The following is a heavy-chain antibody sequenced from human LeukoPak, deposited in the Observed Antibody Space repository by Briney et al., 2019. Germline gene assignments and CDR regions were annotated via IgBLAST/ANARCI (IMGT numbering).Heavy chain of an antibody. D-gene: IGHD3-22*01. CDR2: ISSSSSYI. J-gene: IGHJ4*02. Sequence: GGSLRLSCAASGFTFSSYSMNWVRQAPGKGLEWVSSISSSSSYIYYADSVKGRFTISRDNAKNSLYLQMNSLRAEDTAVYYCARDPDHSSTDYYDSSGYYYVAYWGQGTLVTVSS. CDR3: ARDPDHSSTDYYDSSGYYYVAY. CDR1: GFTFSSYS. V-gene: IGHV3-21*01.